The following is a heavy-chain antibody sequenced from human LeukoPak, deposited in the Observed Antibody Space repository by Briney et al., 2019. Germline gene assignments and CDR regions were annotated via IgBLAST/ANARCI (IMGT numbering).Heavy chain of an antibody. V-gene: IGHV3-23*01. Sequence: ETLSLTCAVYGGSFSGYYWSWVRQAPGKGLEWVSAISGSGGSTYYADSVKGRFTISRDNSKNTLYLQMNSLRAEDTAVYYCAKDTDYYDSSGYYYLDYWGQGTLVTVSS. J-gene: IGHJ4*02. D-gene: IGHD3-22*01. CDR1: GGSFSGYY. CDR3: AKDTDYYDSSGYYYLDY. CDR2: ISGSGGST.